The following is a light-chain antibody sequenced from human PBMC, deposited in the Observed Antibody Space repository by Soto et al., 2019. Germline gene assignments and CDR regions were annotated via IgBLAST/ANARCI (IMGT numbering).Light chain of an antibody. CDR3: QQYGSSRV. Sequence: EIWLRHSPGTLFFAPGEQATCSCRARQRVRSSYLACYQRKSGQAPRLRIYGASSRATGIPDRFSGSGSGTDFTLTISRLEPEDFAVYYCQQYGSSRVFGQGTKLEIK. J-gene: IGKJ2*01. V-gene: IGKV3-20*01. CDR1: QRVRSSY. CDR2: GAS.